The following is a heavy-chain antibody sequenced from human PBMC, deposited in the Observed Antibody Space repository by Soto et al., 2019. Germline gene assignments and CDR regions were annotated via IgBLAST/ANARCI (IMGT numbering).Heavy chain of an antibody. CDR2: INHSGST. CDR1: GGSFSGYY. V-gene: IGHV4-34*01. Sequence: QVQLQQWGAGLLKPSETLSLTCAVYGGSFSGYYWSWIRQPPGKGLEWIGEINHSGSTNYNPSLKSRVTKSGDTSKNQFSLKLNSVTAADPAVYYWARGLISDYWGQGTLVTVSS. D-gene: IGHD3-3*02. J-gene: IGHJ4*02. CDR3: ARGLISDY.